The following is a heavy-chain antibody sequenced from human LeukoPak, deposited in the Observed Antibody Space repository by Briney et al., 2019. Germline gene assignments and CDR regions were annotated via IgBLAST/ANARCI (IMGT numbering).Heavy chain of an antibody. D-gene: IGHD3-10*01. J-gene: IGHJ5*02. V-gene: IGHV4-39*07. CDR3: ARDSGWFDP. CDR2: IYYSGST. Sequence: SETLPLTCTVSGGSISSSSYYWGWIRQPPGKGLEWIGSIYYSGSTYYNPSLKSRVTISVDTSKNQFSLKLSSVTAADTAVYYCARDSGWFDPWGQGTLVTVSS. CDR1: GGSISSSSYY.